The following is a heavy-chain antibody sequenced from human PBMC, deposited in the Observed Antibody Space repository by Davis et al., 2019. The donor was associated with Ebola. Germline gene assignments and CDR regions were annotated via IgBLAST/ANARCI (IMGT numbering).Heavy chain of an antibody. Sequence: ASVKVSCKASGYTFTGYYMHWVRQAPGQGLEWMGRIKPNSGGTNYAQKFQGRVTMTRDTSITTAYMELSRLRSDDTAVYYCARDLQFGELGMDVWGKGTTVTVSS. J-gene: IGHJ6*04. CDR2: IKPNSGGT. CDR1: GYTFTGYY. V-gene: IGHV1-2*06. CDR3: ARDLQFGELGMDV. D-gene: IGHD3-16*01.